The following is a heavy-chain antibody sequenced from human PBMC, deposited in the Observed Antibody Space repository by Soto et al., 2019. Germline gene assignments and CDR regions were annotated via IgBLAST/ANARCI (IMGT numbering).Heavy chain of an antibody. CDR2: VSSSGGTT. D-gene: IGHD3-10*01. Sequence: GGSLRLSCATSGFMFNSYGMSWVRLAPGKGLEWAAGVSSSGGTTDYADSVKGRFTISRDTSKNTLYLQMNSLRAEDTAVYYCAKAVYGYWYFDLWGRGTRVTVSS. CDR1: GFMFNSYG. J-gene: IGHJ2*01. V-gene: IGHV3-23*01. CDR3: AKAVYGYWYFDL.